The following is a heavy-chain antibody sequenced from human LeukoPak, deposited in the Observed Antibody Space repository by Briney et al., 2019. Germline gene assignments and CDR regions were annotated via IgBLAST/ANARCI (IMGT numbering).Heavy chain of an antibody. J-gene: IGHJ4*02. D-gene: IGHD2-21*02. CDR3: AKDHGFLAYCGGDCYSPCDY. CDR1: GFTFSSYG. Sequence: QPGRSLRLSCAASGFTFSSYGMHWVRQAPGKGLEWVAVIWYDGSNKYYADSVKGRFTISRDNSKNTLYLQMNSLRAEDTAVYYCAKDHGFLAYCGGDCYSPCDYWGQGTLVTVSS. V-gene: IGHV3-33*06. CDR2: IWYDGSNK.